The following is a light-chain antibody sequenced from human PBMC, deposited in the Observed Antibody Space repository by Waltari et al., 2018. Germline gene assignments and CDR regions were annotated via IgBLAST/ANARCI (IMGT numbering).Light chain of an antibody. J-gene: IGLJ2*01. Sequence: QSALTQPPSASGSPGQSVTISCTGTSSDVGRYNYVSWYQQHPGNAPKPLVYEVSKRPSGVPDRFSGSKSGNTASLTVSGLQAEDEADYYCSSYAGSNNLVFGGGTKLTVL. CDR2: EVS. V-gene: IGLV2-8*01. CDR1: SSDVGRYNY. CDR3: SSYAGSNNLV.